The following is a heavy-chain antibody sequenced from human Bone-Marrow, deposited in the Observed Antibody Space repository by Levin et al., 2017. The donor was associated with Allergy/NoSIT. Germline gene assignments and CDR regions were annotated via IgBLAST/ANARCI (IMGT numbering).Heavy chain of an antibody. CDR2: ISSSSSYI. CDR3: ARDRWAAPEYCSSTSCSMAYYDGMDV. CDR1: GFTFSSYS. J-gene: IGHJ6*02. V-gene: IGHV3-21*01. Sequence: PGGSLRLSCAASGFTFSSYSMNWVRQAPGKGLEWVSSISSSSSYIYYADSVKGRFTISRDNAKNSLYLQMNSLRAEDTAVYYCARDRWAAPEYCSSTSCSMAYYDGMDVWGQGTTVTVSS. D-gene: IGHD2-2*01.